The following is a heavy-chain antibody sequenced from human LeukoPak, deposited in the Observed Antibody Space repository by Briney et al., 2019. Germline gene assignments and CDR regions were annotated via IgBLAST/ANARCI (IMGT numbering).Heavy chain of an antibody. D-gene: IGHD3-22*01. J-gene: IGHJ4*02. CDR1: GGSISSYY. CDR2: IYSSGST. V-gene: IGHV4-59*08. CDR3: ARHAYYYDSSGYLPYYFDY. Sequence: SETLSLTCTVSGGSISSYYWSWIRQPPGKGLEWIGYIYSSGSTNYNPSLKSRVTISVGTSKNQFSLKLNSVTAADTAVYYCARHAYYYDSSGYLPYYFDYWCQGTLVTVSS.